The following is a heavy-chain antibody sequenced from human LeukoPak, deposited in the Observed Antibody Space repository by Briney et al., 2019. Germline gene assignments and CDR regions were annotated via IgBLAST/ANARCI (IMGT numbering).Heavy chain of an antibody. CDR3: ASKPTVIKSIYMDV. CDR2: IYSTGET. J-gene: IGHJ6*03. V-gene: IGHV4-38-2*01. CDR1: GYYTSSGYF. Sequence: SETLSLTCDVSGYYTSSGYFWGWMRQPQGKGLEWIGIIYSTGETYYNPSLKSRVTISADTSKNQFSLKVTSVTAADTAIYYCASKPTVIKSIYMDVWGKGTTVTVSS. D-gene: IGHD3-9*01.